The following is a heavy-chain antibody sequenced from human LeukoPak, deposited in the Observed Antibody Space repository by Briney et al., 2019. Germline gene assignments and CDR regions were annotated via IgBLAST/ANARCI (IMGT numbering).Heavy chain of an antibody. CDR3: ARATTYVILTGYFDY. J-gene: IGHJ4*02. D-gene: IGHD3-9*01. CDR1: GFTFSSYT. Sequence: GRSLRLSCAASGFTFSSYTMNWVRQAPGKGLEWVSSISSSSSYIYYADSVKGRFTISRDNAKNSLYLQMNSLRAEDTAMYYCARATTYVILTGYFDYWGQGTLVTVSS. CDR2: ISSSSSYI. V-gene: IGHV3-21*01.